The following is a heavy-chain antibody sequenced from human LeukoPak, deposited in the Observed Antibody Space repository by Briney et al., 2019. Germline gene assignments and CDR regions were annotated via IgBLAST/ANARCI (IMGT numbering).Heavy chain of an antibody. V-gene: IGHV3-49*03. Sequence: GGSLRLSCTASGCTFGDYAMSWFRQAPGKGLEWVGFIRSKAYGGTTEYAASVKGRFTISRDDSKSIAYLHMNSLKTEHTAIYYCTRGKTYYYDSSEVYMDVWGKGTTVTVSS. D-gene: IGHD3-22*01. J-gene: IGHJ6*03. CDR1: GCTFGDYA. CDR2: IRSKAYGGTT. CDR3: TRGKTYYYDSSEVYMDV.